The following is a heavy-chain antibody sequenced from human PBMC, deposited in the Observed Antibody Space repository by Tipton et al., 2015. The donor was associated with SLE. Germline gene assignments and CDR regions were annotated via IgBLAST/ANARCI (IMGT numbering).Heavy chain of an antibody. D-gene: IGHD1-26*01. V-gene: IGHV4-31*03. J-gene: IGHJ5*02. CDR3: ARDWVVGATLDRFDP. CDR1: GGSISRGTYY. Sequence: TLSLTCIVSGGSISRGTYYWSWIRQHPGKGPEWIGYIYNSGGTYYNPSLKSRVTISIDTSKNQFSLKVTSVTATDTAVYYCARDWVVGATLDRFDPWGQGTLVTVSS. CDR2: IYNSGGT.